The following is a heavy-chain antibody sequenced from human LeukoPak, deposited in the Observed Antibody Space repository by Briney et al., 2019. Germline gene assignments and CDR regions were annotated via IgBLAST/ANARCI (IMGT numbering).Heavy chain of an antibody. CDR3: ARTRKDGGATGDYFDY. V-gene: IGHV4-34*01. CDR2: INHSGST. D-gene: IGHD1-26*01. J-gene: IGHJ4*02. Sequence: SETLSLTCAVYGGSFSGYYWSWIRQPPGKGLEWIGEINHSGSTNYNPSLKSRVTISVDRSKNQFSLKLSSVTAADTAVYYCARTRKDGGATGDYFDYWGQGTLVTVSS. CDR1: GGSFSGYY.